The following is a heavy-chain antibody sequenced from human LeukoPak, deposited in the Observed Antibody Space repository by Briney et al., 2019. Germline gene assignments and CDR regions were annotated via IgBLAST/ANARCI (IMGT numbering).Heavy chain of an antibody. Sequence: GGSLRLSCGASGFRFTSYTINWVRQPPGRGLKGVSSISSTSKYIHYADSLKGRFTVSRDNAKNSLYLQMNNLRAEDTAVYYCARWGGTYYVAAFDIWGQGTTVTVSS. CDR2: ISSTSKYI. CDR1: GFRFTSYT. D-gene: IGHD1-26*01. V-gene: IGHV3-21*01. J-gene: IGHJ3*02. CDR3: ARWGGTYYVAAFDI.